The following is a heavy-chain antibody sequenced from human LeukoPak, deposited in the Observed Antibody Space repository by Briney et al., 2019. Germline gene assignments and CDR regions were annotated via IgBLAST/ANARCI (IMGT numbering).Heavy chain of an antibody. CDR2: ISHSGST. Sequence: PSETLSLTCTVSGYTISSGYYWGWIRQPPGKGLEWIGRISHSGSTYYNPSLKSRVTISVDTSKNQFSLKLSSVTAADTAVYYCARVLAVFGLDTTDFYMDVWGKGTTVTVSS. V-gene: IGHV4-38-2*02. D-gene: IGHD3/OR15-3a*01. CDR3: ARVLAVFGLDTTDFYMDV. CDR1: GYTISSGYY. J-gene: IGHJ6*03.